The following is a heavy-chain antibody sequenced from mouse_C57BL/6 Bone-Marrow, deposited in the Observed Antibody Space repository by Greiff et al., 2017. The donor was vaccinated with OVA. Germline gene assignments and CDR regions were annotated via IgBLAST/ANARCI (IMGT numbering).Heavy chain of an antibody. V-gene: IGHV10-3*01. CDR2: IRSKSSNYAT. D-gene: IGHD1-1*01. Sequence: EADGGLVQPKGSLKLSCAASGFTFNTYAMHWVRQAPGKGLEWVARIRSKSSNYATYYADSVKDRFTISRDDSQSMLYLQMNNLKTEDTAMYYCVRGSSFITTVVAPFAYWGQGTLVTVSA. J-gene: IGHJ3*01. CDR1: GFTFNTYA. CDR3: VRGSSFITTVVAPFAY.